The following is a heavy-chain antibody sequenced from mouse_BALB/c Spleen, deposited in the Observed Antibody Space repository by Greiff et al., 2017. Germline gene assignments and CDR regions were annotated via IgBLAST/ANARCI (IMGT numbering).Heavy chain of an antibody. J-gene: IGHJ4*01. Sequence: VKLVESGPGLVAPSQSLSITCTVSGFSLTGYGVNWVRQPPGKGLEWLGMIWGDGSTDYNSALKSRLSISKDNSKSQVFLKMNSLQTDDTAIYYCARKVVATYYYAMDYWGQGTSVTVSS. V-gene: IGHV2-6-7*01. CDR3: ARKVVATYYYAMDY. D-gene: IGHD1-1*01. CDR1: GFSLTGYG. CDR2: IWGDGST.